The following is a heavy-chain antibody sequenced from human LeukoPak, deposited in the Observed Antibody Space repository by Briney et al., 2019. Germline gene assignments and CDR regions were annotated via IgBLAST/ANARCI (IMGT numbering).Heavy chain of an antibody. V-gene: IGHV3-7*01. J-gene: IGHJ4*02. CDR2: IKQDGSEK. D-gene: IGHD3-16*02. CDR3: ARGTGDYVWGSYRPSGFDY. CDR1: GFTFSSYW. Sequence: GGSLRLSCAASGFTFSSYWMSWVRQAPGKGLEWVANIKQDGSEKYYVDSVKGRLTISRDNAKNSLYLQMNSLRAEDTAVYYCARGTGDYVWGSYRPSGFDYWGQGTLVTVSS.